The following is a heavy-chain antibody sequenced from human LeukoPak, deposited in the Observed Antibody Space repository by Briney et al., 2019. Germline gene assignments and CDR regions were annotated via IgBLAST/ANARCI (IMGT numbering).Heavy chain of an antibody. CDR3: ARARRTSMGRYYYMDV. J-gene: IGHJ6*03. CDR1: GGTFSSYA. CDR2: IIPIFGTA. V-gene: IGHV1-69*13. Sequence: ASVKVSCKASGGTFSSYAISWVRQAPGQGLEWMGGIIPIFGTANYAQKFQGRVTITADESTSTAYMELSSLRSEDTAVYYCARARRTSMGRYYYMDVWGKGTTVTVSS. D-gene: IGHD3-10*01.